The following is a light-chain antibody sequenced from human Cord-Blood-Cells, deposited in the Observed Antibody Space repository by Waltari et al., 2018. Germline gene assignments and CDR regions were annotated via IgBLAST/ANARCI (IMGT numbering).Light chain of an antibody. CDR3: QQYNSYST. CDR1: QSISSW. Sequence: DIQMTQSPSTLSASVGDRVTITCRASQSISSWLAWYQQKPGKAPKLLIYDASSLESGVPSRFSGSGSGTEFTLTISSLQPDDFATYYCQQYNSYSTFGRGTKVAIK. J-gene: IGKJ4*01. V-gene: IGKV1-5*01. CDR2: DAS.